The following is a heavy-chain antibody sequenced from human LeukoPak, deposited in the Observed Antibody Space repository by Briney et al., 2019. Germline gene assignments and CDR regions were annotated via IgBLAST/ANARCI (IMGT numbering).Heavy chain of an antibody. CDR1: GYTFTGYY. Sequence: ASVKVSCKASGYTFTGYYMRWVRQAPGQGLEWMGWINPNSGGTNYAQKFQGRVTMTRDTSISTAYMELSRLRSDDTAVYYCARDKRVPAPSQAYYMDVWGKGTTVTVSS. D-gene: IGHD2-2*01. J-gene: IGHJ6*03. CDR2: INPNSGGT. CDR3: ARDKRVPAPSQAYYMDV. V-gene: IGHV1-2*02.